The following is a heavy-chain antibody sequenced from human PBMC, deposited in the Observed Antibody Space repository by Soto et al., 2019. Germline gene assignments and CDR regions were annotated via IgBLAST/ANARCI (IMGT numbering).Heavy chain of an antibody. CDR1: GGSISSYY. V-gene: IGHV4-4*07. CDR2: IYTSGST. Sequence: SETLSLTCTVSGGSISSYYWSLIRQPAGKGLECIWRIYTSGSTNYNPSLKSRVTMSVDTSKNKFSLKLSSVTAAYTAVYYCARVLGGLSVSRNSSGSDPLAYYYYGMDVWGQGTTVTVSS. D-gene: IGHD6-19*01. CDR3: ARVLGGLSVSRNSSGSDPLAYYYYGMDV. J-gene: IGHJ6*01.